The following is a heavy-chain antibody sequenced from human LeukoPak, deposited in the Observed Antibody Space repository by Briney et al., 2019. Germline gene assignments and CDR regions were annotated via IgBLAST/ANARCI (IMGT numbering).Heavy chain of an antibody. CDR1: GFTFSSYA. CDR3: ARDRLVPLQKDYRLYFDY. J-gene: IGHJ4*02. D-gene: IGHD4-17*01. Sequence: GRSLRLSCAASGFTFSSYAMHWVRQAPGKGLEGVAVISYDGSNKYYADPVKGRFTISRDNSKNTLYLQMNSLRAEDTAVYYCARDRLVPLQKDYRLYFDYWGQGTLVTVSS. CDR2: ISYDGSNK. V-gene: IGHV3-30-3*01.